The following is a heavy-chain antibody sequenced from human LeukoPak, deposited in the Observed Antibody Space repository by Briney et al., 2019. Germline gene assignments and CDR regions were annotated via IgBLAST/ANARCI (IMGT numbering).Heavy chain of an antibody. CDR1: GFTFSSYS. J-gene: IGHJ4*02. CDR3: ARDYYDSSGYYYFDY. CDR2: ISSSSGYI. Sequence: GGSLRLSCAASGFTFSSYSMNWVRQAPGKGLEWVSSISSSSGYIYYADSVKGRFTISRDNTKNSLYLQMNSLRAEDTAVYYCARDYYDSSGYYYFDYWGQGTLVTVSS. V-gene: IGHV3-21*01. D-gene: IGHD3-22*01.